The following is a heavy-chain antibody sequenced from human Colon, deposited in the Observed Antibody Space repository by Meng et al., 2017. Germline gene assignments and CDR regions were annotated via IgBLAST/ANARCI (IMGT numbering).Heavy chain of an antibody. Sequence: QVQLQESGPGLVKPSETRFLTCPLANGSSNSPDYYWNWIRQPPGKGPEWLGYIHSSGNTYYTPSLKSRLAMSLDTSKNQFSLRLTSVTAADTAVYYCARNPVIPDTRTFDFWGQGALVTVSS. CDR3: ARNPVIPDTRTFDF. D-gene: IGHD3-16*02. V-gene: IGHV4-30-4*01. J-gene: IGHJ4*02. CDR2: IHSSGNT. CDR1: NGSSNSPDYY.